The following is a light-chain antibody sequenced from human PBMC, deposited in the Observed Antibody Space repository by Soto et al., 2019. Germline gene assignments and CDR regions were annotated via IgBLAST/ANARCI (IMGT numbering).Light chain of an antibody. J-gene: IGKJ1*01. CDR3: QQYYSVPPT. V-gene: IGKV4-1*01. Sequence: DIVMTQSPDSLAVSLGERATINCKSSQSVLYSSKNKNYLAWYQQKPGQPPKLLIYWASTRESGVPDRFSGSGSGTDFTLTISSLQAEDVAVYFSQQYYSVPPTFGQGTRVEIK. CDR2: WAS. CDR1: QSVLYSSKNKNY.